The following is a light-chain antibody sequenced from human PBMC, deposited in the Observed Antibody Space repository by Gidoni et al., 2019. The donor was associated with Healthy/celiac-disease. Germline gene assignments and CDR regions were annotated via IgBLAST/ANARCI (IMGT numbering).Light chain of an antibody. V-gene: IGKV3-11*01. Sequence: EIVLTQSPATLSLSPGERATLSCRASQSVSSYLAWYQQKPGQAPRLLIYDASNRATGIPARFSGSGSGTAFTLTIRSLAPEDFAVYYCQQRSNWPITFGQGTRLEIK. CDR1: QSVSSY. CDR3: QQRSNWPIT. J-gene: IGKJ5*01. CDR2: DAS.